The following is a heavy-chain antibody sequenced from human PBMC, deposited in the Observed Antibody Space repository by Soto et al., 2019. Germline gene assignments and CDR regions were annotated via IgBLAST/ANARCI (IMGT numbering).Heavy chain of an antibody. CDR1: GYTFTSYG. V-gene: IGHV1-18*01. Sequence: QVQLVQSGAEVKKPGASVKVSCKASGYTFTSYGISWVRQAPGQGLEWMGWISAYNGNTNYAQKLQGRVTMTTDTSTSTAYMELRSLRSDDTAMYYCAREGLDGYSSGWSVFDYWGQGTLVTVSS. CDR2: ISAYNGNT. D-gene: IGHD6-19*01. CDR3: AREGLDGYSSGWSVFDY. J-gene: IGHJ4*02.